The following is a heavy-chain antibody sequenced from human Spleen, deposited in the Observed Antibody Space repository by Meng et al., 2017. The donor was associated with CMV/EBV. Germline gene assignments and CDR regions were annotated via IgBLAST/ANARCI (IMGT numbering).Heavy chain of an antibody. J-gene: IGHJ5*02. V-gene: IGHV3-23*01. CDR2: IDSSGAYT. CDR3: AKDIWGSANSFDP. CDR1: GFTFSSCA. D-gene: IGHD3-16*01. Sequence: GESLKISCATSGFTFSSCAMTWVRQIPGKRLEWVSTIDSSGAYTYYADSVKGRFTISRDNSNNTLYLVLNNLRVDDTAIYYCAKDIWGSANSFDPWDQGTLVTVSS.